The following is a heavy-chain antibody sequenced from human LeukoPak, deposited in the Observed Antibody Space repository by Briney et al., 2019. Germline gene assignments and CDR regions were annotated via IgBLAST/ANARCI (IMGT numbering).Heavy chain of an antibody. CDR2: IYYSGST. CDR3: ARGLAAPTRKYYYYYYMDV. Sequence: SETLSLTCTVSGGSISSYYWSWIRQPPGKGLEWIGYIYYSGSTNYNPSLKSRVTISVDTSKNQFSLKLSSVTAADTAVYYCARGLAAPTRKYYYYYYMDVWGKGTTVTVSS. CDR1: GGSISSYY. D-gene: IGHD6-13*01. J-gene: IGHJ6*03. V-gene: IGHV4-59*01.